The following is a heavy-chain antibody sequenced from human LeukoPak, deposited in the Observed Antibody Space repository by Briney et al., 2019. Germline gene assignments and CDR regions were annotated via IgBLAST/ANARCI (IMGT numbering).Heavy chain of an antibody. Sequence: GGSLRLSCAASGFTFSSYSMNWVRQAPGKGLEWVSSISSSSSYIYYADSVKGRFTISRDNAKNSLYLQTNSLRAEDTAVYYCARDGLRFLEWFNHYYYMDVWGKGTTVTVSS. CDR2: ISSSSSYI. CDR1: GFTFSSYS. V-gene: IGHV3-21*01. CDR3: ARDGLRFLEWFNHYYYMDV. D-gene: IGHD3-3*01. J-gene: IGHJ6*03.